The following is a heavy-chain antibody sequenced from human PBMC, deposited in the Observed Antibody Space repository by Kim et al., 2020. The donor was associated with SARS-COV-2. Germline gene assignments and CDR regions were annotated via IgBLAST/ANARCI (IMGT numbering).Heavy chain of an antibody. Sequence: SETLSLTCAVYGGSFSGYYWSWIRQPPGKGLEWIGEINHSGSTNYNPSLKSRVTISVDTSKNQFSLKLSSVTAADTAVYYCALLTSRLYVAYYYGMDVWGQGTTVTVSS. CDR1: GGSFSGYY. D-gene: IGHD1-26*01. J-gene: IGHJ6*02. V-gene: IGHV4-34*01. CDR2: INHSGST. CDR3: ALLTSRLYVAYYYGMDV.